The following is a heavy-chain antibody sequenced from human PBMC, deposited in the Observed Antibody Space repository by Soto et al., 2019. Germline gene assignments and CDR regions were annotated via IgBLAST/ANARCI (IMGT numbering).Heavy chain of an antibody. D-gene: IGHD3-22*01. CDR3: ASAITMIVVVRAFDI. CDR2: IYYSGST. Sequence: PSETLSLTCTVSGGSISSSSYYWGWIRQPPGKGLEWIGSIYYSGSTYYNPSLKSRVIISVDTSKNQFSLKLSSVTAADTAVYYCASAITMIVVVRAFDIWGQGTMVTVSS. CDR1: GGSISSSSYY. J-gene: IGHJ3*02. V-gene: IGHV4-39*01.